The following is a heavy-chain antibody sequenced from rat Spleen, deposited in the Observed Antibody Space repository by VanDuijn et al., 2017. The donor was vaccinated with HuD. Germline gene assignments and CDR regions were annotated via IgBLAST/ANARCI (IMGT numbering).Heavy chain of an antibody. J-gene: IGHJ2*01. D-gene: IGHD1-9*01. CDR2: ISYGDSSGHSIT. CDR1: GFTFSDYY. Sequence: EVQLVESDGGLVQPGRSLKLSCAASGFTFSDYYMAWVRQAPTKGLGWVATISYGDSSGHSITYDRDSVKGRFTISRDNGKSTLRLQMDRLRYEDTATNYGATRHYGYTDYFDYWGQGVMVTVSS. V-gene: IGHV5-29*01. CDR3: ATRHYGYTDYFDY.